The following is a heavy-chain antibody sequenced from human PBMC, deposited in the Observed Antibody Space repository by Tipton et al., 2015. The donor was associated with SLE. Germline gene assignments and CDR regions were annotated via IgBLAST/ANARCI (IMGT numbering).Heavy chain of an antibody. CDR2: LYRDGRT. V-gene: IGHV3-53*05. J-gene: IGHJ4*02. Sequence: PLRLSCAASGFTVSTNYMNWVRQAPGKGLEWVSLLYRDGRTDYADSVKGRFTVSSDNSKNTLYLQMNSLRPEDTAVYYCATVTSDSSGWYHSDYWGQGILVTVSS. CDR1: GFTVSTNY. D-gene: IGHD6-19*01. CDR3: ATVTSDSSGWYHSDY.